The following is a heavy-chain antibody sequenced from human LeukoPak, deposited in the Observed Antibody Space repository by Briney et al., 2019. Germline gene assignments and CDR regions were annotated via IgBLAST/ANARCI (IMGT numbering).Heavy chain of an antibody. D-gene: IGHD2-15*01. J-gene: IGHJ4*02. CDR1: GFTFSSYE. CDR3: ARDGGDCSGDSCYVDY. CDR2: ISSSGSTI. Sequence: GGSLRLSCAASGFTFSSYEMHWVRQAPGKGLEWVSYISSSGSTIYYADSVKGRFTISRDNAKNSLYLQMNSLRAEDTALYYCARDGGDCSGDSCYVDYWGQGTLVTVSS. V-gene: IGHV3-48*03.